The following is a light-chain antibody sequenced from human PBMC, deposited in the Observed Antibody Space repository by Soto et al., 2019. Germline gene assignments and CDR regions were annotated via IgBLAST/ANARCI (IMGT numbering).Light chain of an antibody. CDR3: QHNGRS. J-gene: IGKJ5*01. CDR2: DAS. CDR1: QTVRNNY. Sequence: ESVLTQSPGTLSLPPGERATLSCRASQTVRNNYLAWYQQKPGQAPRLLIYDASSRATGIPDRFSGSGSGTDFTLIINRLDPEDSAVYYCQHNGRSFGQGTRLENK. V-gene: IGKV3-20*01.